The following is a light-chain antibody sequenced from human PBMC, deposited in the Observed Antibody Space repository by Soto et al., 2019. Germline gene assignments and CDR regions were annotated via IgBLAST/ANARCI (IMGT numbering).Light chain of an antibody. CDR1: QIVSSSY. CDR3: QQYGASPPYT. J-gene: IGKJ2*01. Sequence: VLTQSPGTLSLYNVERATLSCRAIQIVSSSYLAWYQQKPGQAPRLLIYGASSRATGVPDRFSGRGSGTDFTLTISRLEPEDSAVYYCQQYGASPPYTLGQGTKVDIK. CDR2: GAS. V-gene: IGKV3-20*01.